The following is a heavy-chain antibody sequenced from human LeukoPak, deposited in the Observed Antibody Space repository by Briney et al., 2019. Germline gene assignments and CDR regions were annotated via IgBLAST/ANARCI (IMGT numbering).Heavy chain of an antibody. D-gene: IGHD5-24*01. CDR3: AKYRSRRDSYNSGYFDY. V-gene: IGHV3-23*01. CDR1: GFTFSSYA. CDR2: ISGSGGST. J-gene: IGHJ4*02. Sequence: GGSLRLSCAASGFTFSSYAMSWVRQAPGKGLEWVSAISGSGGSTYYADSVKGRFTISRDNSKNTLYLQMNSLRAEDTAVYYCAKYRSRRDSYNSGYFDYWGQGTLVTVSS.